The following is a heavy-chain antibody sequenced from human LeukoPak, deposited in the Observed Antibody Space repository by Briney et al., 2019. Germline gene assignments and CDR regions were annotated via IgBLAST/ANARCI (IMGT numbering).Heavy chain of an antibody. Sequence: GGSLRLSCAASGFTFSTYWMAWVRQAPGKGLEWVANIKYDESEKYYVDSVKGRFTISRDNAKNSLFLQMNSLRAEDTAVYYCARDLAGVLDYWGRGTLVTVSS. CDR2: IKYDESEK. D-gene: IGHD2-8*01. CDR3: ARDLAGVLDY. CDR1: GFTFSTYW. J-gene: IGHJ4*02. V-gene: IGHV3-7*01.